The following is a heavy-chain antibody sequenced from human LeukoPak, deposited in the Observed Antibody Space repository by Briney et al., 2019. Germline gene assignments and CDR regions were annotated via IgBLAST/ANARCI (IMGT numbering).Heavy chain of an antibody. V-gene: IGHV1-69*13. J-gene: IGHJ4*02. CDR1: GGTFSSYA. CDR2: IIPIFGTA. Sequence: RASVKVSCKASGGTFSSYAISWVRQAPGQGLEWMGGIIPIFGTANYAQKFQGRVTITADESTSTAYMELSSLRSEDTAVYYCARATPRGVMITFGGLSLGYWGQGTLVTVSS. D-gene: IGHD3-16*01. CDR3: ARATPRGVMITFGGLSLGY.